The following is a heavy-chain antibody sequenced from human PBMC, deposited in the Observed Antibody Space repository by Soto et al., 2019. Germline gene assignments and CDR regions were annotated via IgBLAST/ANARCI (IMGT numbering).Heavy chain of an antibody. V-gene: IGHV4-31*03. CDR2: ISNSGST. J-gene: IGHJ4*02. CDR1: GASISSGRYY. CDR3: ARAVYSNHVY. D-gene: IGHD4-4*01. Sequence: PSETLSLTCTVSGASISSGRYYWSWIRQLPGKGLEWIGYISNSGSTYYNPSLKSRVTISVDTSKNQFSLRVSSVTAADTAVYYCARAVYSNHVYWGQGTLVTVSS.